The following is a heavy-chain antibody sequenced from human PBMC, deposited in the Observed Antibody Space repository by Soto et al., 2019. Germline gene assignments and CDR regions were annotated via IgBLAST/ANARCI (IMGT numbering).Heavy chain of an antibody. J-gene: IGHJ6*02. Sequence: SETLSLTCTVSGGSISSGGYYWSWIRQHPGKGLEWIGYIYYSGSTYYNPSLKSRVTISVDTSKNQFSLKLSSVTAADTAVYYCARGAFAAGYGSDYYYGMDVWGQGTTVTVSS. D-gene: IGHD4-17*01. CDR1: GGSISSGGYY. CDR2: IYYSGST. V-gene: IGHV4-31*03. CDR3: ARGAFAAGYGSDYYYGMDV.